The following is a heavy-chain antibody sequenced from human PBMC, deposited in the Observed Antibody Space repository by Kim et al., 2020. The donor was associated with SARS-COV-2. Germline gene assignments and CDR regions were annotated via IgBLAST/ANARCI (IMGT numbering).Heavy chain of an antibody. D-gene: IGHD6-6*01. J-gene: IGHJ3*02. CDR1: GGSISSYY. CDR3: ARHDSSSSNAFDI. V-gene: IGHV4-59*08. CDR2: VYYSGST. Sequence: SETLSLTCTVSGGSISSYYWSWIRQPPGKGLEWFGYVYYSGSTNYNPSHKSRVTISVDTSKNQFSLKLSSVTATDTAVYYCARHDSSSSNAFDIWGQGTMVTVSS.